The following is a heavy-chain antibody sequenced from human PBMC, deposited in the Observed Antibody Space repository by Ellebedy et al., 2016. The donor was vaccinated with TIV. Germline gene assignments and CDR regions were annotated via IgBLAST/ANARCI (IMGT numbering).Heavy chain of an antibody. V-gene: IGHV3-7*01. J-gene: IGHJ5*01. CDR1: GFSFRSYW. CDR3: ARRGSYGDYAVQVNSWLDS. CDR2: IYQDGSEI. Sequence: PGGSLRLSCAASGFSFRSYWMTWVRQAPGKGLEWVANIYQDGSEIYYVDSVKGRFTISRDNAKSSLYLQMHSLKAEDTAVYFCARRGSYGDYAVQVNSWLDSWGQGTLVTVSS. D-gene: IGHD3-16*01.